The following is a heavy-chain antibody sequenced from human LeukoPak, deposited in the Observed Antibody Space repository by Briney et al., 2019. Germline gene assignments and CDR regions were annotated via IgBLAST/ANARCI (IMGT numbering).Heavy chain of an antibody. CDR3: ARDEPDCSSTSCYWAFDY. Sequence: SVKVSCKASGGTFSSYAISWVRQAPGQGLEWMGGIIPIFGTANYAQKFQGRVTITTDESTSTAYMELSSLRSEDTAVYYCARDEPDCSSTSCYWAFDYWGQGTLVTVSS. CDR1: GGTFSSYA. J-gene: IGHJ4*02. D-gene: IGHD2-2*01. V-gene: IGHV1-69*05. CDR2: IIPIFGTA.